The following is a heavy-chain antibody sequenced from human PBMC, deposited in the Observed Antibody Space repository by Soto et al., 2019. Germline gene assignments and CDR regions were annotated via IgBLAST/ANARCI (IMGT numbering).Heavy chain of an antibody. CDR1: GFTFSSYA. CDR2: ISDSGNST. Sequence: EAQLLESGGGLVQPGGSLRLSCAASGFTFSSYAMSWVRQAPGKGLEWVSTISDSGNSTYSADSVKGRFTISRDNSKNTLYLQMKSLRAGDTAVYYCARDRYGDPLWGQDDFDYWGQGTLVTVSS. CDR3: ARDRYGDPLWGQDDFDY. J-gene: IGHJ4*02. V-gene: IGHV3-23*01. D-gene: IGHD4-17*01.